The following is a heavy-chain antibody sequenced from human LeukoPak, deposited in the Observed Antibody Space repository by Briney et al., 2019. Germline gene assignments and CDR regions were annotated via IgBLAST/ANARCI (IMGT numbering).Heavy chain of an antibody. J-gene: IGHJ3*02. CDR1: GYTFTSYG. D-gene: IGHD5/OR15-5a*01. V-gene: IGHV1-18*01. CDR2: ISAYNGNT. CDR3: ARGDHVRIYAESAFDI. Sequence: ASVKVSCKASGYTFTSYGISWVRQAPGQGLEWMGWISAYNGNTNCAQKLQGRVTMTTDTSTSTAYMELRSLRSDDTAVYYCARGDHVRIYAESAFDIWGQGTMVTVSS.